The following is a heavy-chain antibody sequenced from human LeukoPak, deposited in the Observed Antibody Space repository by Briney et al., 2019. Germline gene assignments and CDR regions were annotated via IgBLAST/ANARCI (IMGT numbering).Heavy chain of an antibody. V-gene: IGHV3-30*02. Sequence: GGSLRLSCAASGFTFTSHGMHWVRQAPGKGLEWVAFIRSDGTNKYYADSVKGRFTISRDNAKNSLYLQMNSLRAEDTAVYYCARAYYGSGSYYIDCWGQGTLVTVSS. CDR3: ARAYYGSGSYYIDC. CDR1: GFTFTSHG. J-gene: IGHJ4*02. D-gene: IGHD3-10*01. CDR2: IRSDGTNK.